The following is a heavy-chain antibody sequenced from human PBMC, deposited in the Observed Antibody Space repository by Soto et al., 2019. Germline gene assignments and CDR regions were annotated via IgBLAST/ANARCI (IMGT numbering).Heavy chain of an antibody. V-gene: IGHV3-33*01. CDR3: ARDRSVAGIGFDP. CDR2: IWYDGSNK. D-gene: IGHD6-19*01. J-gene: IGHJ5*02. Sequence: GGSLRLSCAESGFTFSSYGMHWVRQAPGKGLEWVAVIWYDGSNKYYADSVKGRFTISRDNSKNTLYLQMNSLRAVDTAVYYCARDRSVAGIGFDPWGQGTLVTVSS. CDR1: GFTFSSYG.